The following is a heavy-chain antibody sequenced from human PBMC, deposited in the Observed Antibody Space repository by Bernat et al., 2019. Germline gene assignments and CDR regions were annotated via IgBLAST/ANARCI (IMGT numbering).Heavy chain of an antibody. D-gene: IGHD1-1*01. CDR2: ISGYNGNT. V-gene: IGHV1-18*01. Sequence: QVQLVQSGAEVKKPGASVKVSCKTSGYTFSTYAITWVRQAPGQGLEWVGWISGYNGNTRYGEKLQGRVTMTTDTSTSTAYMELRSLRSDETAVYYCVAALTSSACRNNDSPRGHYYYGVDVWGQGTTVTVSS. CDR3: VAALTSSACRNNDSPRGHYYYGVDV. J-gene: IGHJ6*02. CDR1: GYTFSTYA.